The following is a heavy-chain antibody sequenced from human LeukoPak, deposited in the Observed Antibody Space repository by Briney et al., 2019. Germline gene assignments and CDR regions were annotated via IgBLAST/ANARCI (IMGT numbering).Heavy chain of an antibody. Sequence: GGSLRLSCAASGFIFSDYYMSWIRQAPGKGLEWLSYISSSRSYTTYADSVKGRFTISRDSAKNSLYLQMNSLRAEDTAVYYCAREHYYGSGSYRDLIVDSWGQGTLVTVSS. D-gene: IGHD3-10*01. CDR1: GFIFSDYY. V-gene: IGHV3-11*05. CDR2: ISSSRSYT. CDR3: AREHYYGSGSYRDLIVDS. J-gene: IGHJ4*02.